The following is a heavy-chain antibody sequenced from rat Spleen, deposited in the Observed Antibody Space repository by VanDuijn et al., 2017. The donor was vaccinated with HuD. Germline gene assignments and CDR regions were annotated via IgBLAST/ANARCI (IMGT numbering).Heavy chain of an antibody. D-gene: IGHD1-4*01. J-gene: IGHJ1*01. CDR2: MSGGRST. CDR1: GFSLNNYG. CDR3: ARSLLPGHFDF. Sequence: QVQLKESGPGLVQPSQTLSLTCTVSGFSLNNYGVLWVRQPPGKGLEWIAAMSGGRSTYYNSALESRLRISGDSSKSQIFLRMSSLQTEDTAMYFCARSLLPGHFDFWGPGTMVTVSS. V-gene: IGHV2S8*01.